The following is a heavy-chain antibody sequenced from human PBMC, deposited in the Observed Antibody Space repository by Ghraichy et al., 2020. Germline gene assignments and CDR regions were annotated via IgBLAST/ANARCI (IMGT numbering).Heavy chain of an antibody. CDR2: ISSSSRYI. Sequence: GESLNISCAASGITFSTYNMNWVRQAPGKGLEWVSFISSSSRYIYNADSMKGRFTISRDNAKNSLYLQMNSLRVEDTAVYYCARDVARGYSYGRGVYGTDVWGQGTTVTVSS. D-gene: IGHD5-18*01. CDR1: GITFSTYN. J-gene: IGHJ6*02. V-gene: IGHV3-21*01. CDR3: ARDVARGYSYGRGVYGTDV.